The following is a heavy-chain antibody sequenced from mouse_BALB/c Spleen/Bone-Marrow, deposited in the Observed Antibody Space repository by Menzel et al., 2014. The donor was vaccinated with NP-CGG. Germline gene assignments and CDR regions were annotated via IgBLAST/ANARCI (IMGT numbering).Heavy chain of an antibody. Sequence: VQLQQSGAELVKPGASVKMSCKASGYTFTSYWMHWVKQRPGQGLEWIGVIDPSDSYTSYNQKFKGMATLTVDTSSSTAYMQLSSLTSEDSAVYYCTRGDYDWYFDVWGAGTTVTVSS. J-gene: IGHJ1*01. V-gene: IGHV1S127*01. D-gene: IGHD2-4*01. CDR3: TRGDYDWYFDV. CDR2: IDPSDSYT. CDR1: GYTFTSYW.